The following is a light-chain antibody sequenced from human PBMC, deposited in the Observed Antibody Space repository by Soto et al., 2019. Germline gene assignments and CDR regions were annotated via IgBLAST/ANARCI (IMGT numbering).Light chain of an antibody. CDR1: QSLLHSNGYTY. Sequence: DIVMPQSPLSLPVTPGEPASISCRSSQSLLHSNGYTYLDWYLQKPGQSPQLLIYLVSNRASGVPDRFSGCGSGTDFTLKISRVEAEDAEVYYCMQPLQTPFSFGQGTKLDIK. CDR3: MQPLQTPFS. V-gene: IGKV2-28*01. J-gene: IGKJ2*01. CDR2: LVS.